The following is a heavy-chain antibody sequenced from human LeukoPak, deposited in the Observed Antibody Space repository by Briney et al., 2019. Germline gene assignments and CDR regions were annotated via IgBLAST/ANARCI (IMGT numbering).Heavy chain of an antibody. CDR2: ISYDGSNK. V-gene: IGHV3-30*03. Sequence: PGGSLRLSCAASGFIFSSYGMHWVRQAPGKGLEWVAYISYDGSNKNCADSVKDRFTISRDNSKNTLYLQMNSLGAEDTAVYHCARLTGEWGGYFDYWGQGTLVTVSS. J-gene: IGHJ4*02. CDR3: ARLTGEWGGYFDY. D-gene: IGHD7-27*01. CDR1: GFIFSSYG.